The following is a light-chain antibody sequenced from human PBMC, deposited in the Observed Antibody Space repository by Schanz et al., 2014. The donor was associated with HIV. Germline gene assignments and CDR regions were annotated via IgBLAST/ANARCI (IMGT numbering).Light chain of an antibody. V-gene: IGLV2-23*02. CDR3: CSYAGSYTLV. Sequence: QSVLTQPASVSGSPGQSITISCTGTSSDVGSYNLVSWYQQHPGKAPKLMIYEVSKRPSGVSNRFSGSKSGNTASLTISGLQAEDEADYYCCSYAGSYTLVFGGGTKLTVL. CDR1: SSDVGSYNL. J-gene: IGLJ2*01. CDR2: EVS.